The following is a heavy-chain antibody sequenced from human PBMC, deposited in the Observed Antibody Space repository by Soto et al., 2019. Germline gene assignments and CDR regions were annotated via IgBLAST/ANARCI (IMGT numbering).Heavy chain of an antibody. V-gene: IGHV4-39*01. D-gene: IGHD3-10*01. CDR3: AAYYYGSGSYYTPGQFFDY. CDR2: IYYSGST. J-gene: IGHJ4*02. Sequence: PSETLSLTCTVSGGSISSSSYYWGWIRQPPGKGLEWIGSIYYSGSTYYNPSLKSRVTISVDTSKNQFSLKLSSVTAADTAVYYCAAYYYGSGSYYTPGQFFDYWGQGTLVTVSS. CDR1: GGSISSSSYY.